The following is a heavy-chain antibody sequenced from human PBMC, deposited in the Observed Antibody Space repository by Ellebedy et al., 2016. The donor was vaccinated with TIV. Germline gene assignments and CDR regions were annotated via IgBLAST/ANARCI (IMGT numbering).Heavy chain of an antibody. J-gene: IGHJ4*02. Sequence: GSLRLXXTVSGGSISSSSYYWGWIRQPPGKGLEWIGSIYYSGSTYYNPSLKSRVTISVDTSKNQFSLKLSSVTAADTAVYYCARPGNYGDYSYWGQGTLVTVSS. CDR2: IYYSGST. D-gene: IGHD4-17*01. V-gene: IGHV4-39*01. CDR3: ARPGNYGDYSY. CDR1: GGSISSSSYY.